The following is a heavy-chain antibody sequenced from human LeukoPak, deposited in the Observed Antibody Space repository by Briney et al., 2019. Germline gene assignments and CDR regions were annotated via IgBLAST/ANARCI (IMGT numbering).Heavy chain of an antibody. CDR2: ISSSGSTI. CDR3: AKISSGYYFGDVDY. J-gene: IGHJ4*02. CDR1: GFTFSSYE. Sequence: PGGSLRLSCAASGFTFSSYEMNWVRQAPGKGLEWVSYISSSGSTIYYADSVKGRFTISRDNAKDSLYLQMNSLRAEDTALYYCAKISSGYYFGDVDYWGQGTLVTVSS. V-gene: IGHV3-48*03. D-gene: IGHD3-22*01.